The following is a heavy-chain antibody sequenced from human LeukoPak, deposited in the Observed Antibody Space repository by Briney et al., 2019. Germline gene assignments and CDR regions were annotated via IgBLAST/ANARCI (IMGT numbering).Heavy chain of an antibody. Sequence: GGSLRLSCTASGFTFSNYGMHWVRQAPGKGLEWVANIKQDGSEKYYVDSVKGRFTISRDNAKNSLYLQMNSLRAEDTAVYYCARDRRIAVAGTTWFDPWGQGTLVTVSS. CDR2: IKQDGSEK. CDR3: ARDRRIAVAGTTWFDP. J-gene: IGHJ5*02. CDR1: GFTFSNYG. V-gene: IGHV3-7*01. D-gene: IGHD6-19*01.